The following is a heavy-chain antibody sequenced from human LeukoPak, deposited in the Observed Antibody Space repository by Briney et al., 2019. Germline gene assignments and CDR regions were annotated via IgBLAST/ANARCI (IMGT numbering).Heavy chain of an antibody. D-gene: IGHD4-23*01. V-gene: IGHV4-59*01. J-gene: IGHJ4*02. CDR1: GGSINSYY. CDR3: AKITPGGASFDW. CDR2: MFYSGST. Sequence: SETLSLTCTVSGGSINSYYWSWIRQPPGKGLEWIGYMFYSGSTNYNPSLRSRVTISIDTSKNQFSLKLSSVTVADTAVYYCAKITPGGASFDWWGQGTLVTVSS.